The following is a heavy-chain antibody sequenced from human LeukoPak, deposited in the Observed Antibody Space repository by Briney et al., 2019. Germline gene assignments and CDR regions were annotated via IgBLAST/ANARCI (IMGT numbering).Heavy chain of an antibody. CDR2: ISAYNGNT. CDR3: ARGYIPMVRGVITLDY. D-gene: IGHD3-10*01. V-gene: IGHV1-18*01. J-gene: IGHJ4*02. Sequence: ASVTVSCKASGYTFTSYGISWVRQAPGQGLEWMGWISAYNGNTNYAQTLQGRVTMTTDTSTSTAYMELRSLRSDDTAVYYCARGYIPMVRGVITLDYWGQGTLVTVSS. CDR1: GYTFTSYG.